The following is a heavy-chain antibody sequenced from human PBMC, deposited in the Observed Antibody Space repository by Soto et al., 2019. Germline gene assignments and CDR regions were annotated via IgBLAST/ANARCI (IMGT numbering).Heavy chain of an antibody. J-gene: IGHJ4*02. CDR3: AGGNFRY. V-gene: IGHV1-8*02. CDR1: GYNFNTFA. Sequence: VQLVQSGAEVRKPGASVKVSCKASGYNFNTFAIYWVRQATGHGLEWMGWMNPNSGNTGYAQELRGRVTMTRNTSNTTAYMELTSLTSDDTGVYYCAGGNFRYWGQGTLVTVSS. CDR2: MNPNSGNT.